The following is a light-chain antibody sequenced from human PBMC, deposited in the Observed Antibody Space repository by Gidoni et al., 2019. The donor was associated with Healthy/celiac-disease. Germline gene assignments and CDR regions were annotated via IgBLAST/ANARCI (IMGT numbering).Light chain of an antibody. Sequence: QSARTQPASVSGSQAQSITISCTGTSSDVGSYNLVSWYQHHPGKAPKLMIYEVSKRPSGVSNLFSGSQSGNTASLTISGLQAEDEADYYCCSYAGSSTVFGGGTKLTVL. J-gene: IGLJ2*01. CDR2: EVS. V-gene: IGLV2-23*02. CDR3: CSYAGSSTV. CDR1: SSDVGSYNL.